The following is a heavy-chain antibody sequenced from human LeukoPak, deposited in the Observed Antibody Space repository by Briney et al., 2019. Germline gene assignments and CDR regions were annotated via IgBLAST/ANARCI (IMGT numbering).Heavy chain of an antibody. V-gene: IGHV3-7*01. J-gene: IGHJ6*03. Sequence: PGGSLRLSCAASGFTSSSYWMSWVRQAPGKGLEWVATIKRDGSDKYYVDSVKGRFTSSRDNAKNSLYLQMNSLRAEDTAVYYCARARRYYDYVWGSYDYYYYYMDVWGKGTTVTISS. CDR2: IKRDGSDK. D-gene: IGHD3-16*01. CDR1: GFTSSSYW. CDR3: ARARRYYDYVWGSYDYYYYYMDV.